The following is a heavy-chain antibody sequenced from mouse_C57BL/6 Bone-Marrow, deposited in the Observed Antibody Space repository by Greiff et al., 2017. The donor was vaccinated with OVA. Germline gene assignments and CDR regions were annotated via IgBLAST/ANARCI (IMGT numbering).Heavy chain of an antibody. CDR2: INPNNGGT. D-gene: IGHD1-1*01. CDR3: ARRRLRKRFFDY. Sequence: EVQLVESGPELVKPGASVKIPCKASGYTFTDYNMDWVKQSHGKSLEWIGDINPNNGGTIYNQKFKGKATLTVDKSSSTAYMELRSLTSEDTAVYYCARRRLRKRFFDYWGQGTTLTVSS. V-gene: IGHV1-18*01. J-gene: IGHJ2*01. CDR1: GYTFTDYN.